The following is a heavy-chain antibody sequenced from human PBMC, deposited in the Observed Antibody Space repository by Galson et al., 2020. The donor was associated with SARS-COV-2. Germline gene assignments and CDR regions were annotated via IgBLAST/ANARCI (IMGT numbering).Heavy chain of an antibody. CDR1: GFTFSDYY. D-gene: IGHD3-22*01. V-gene: IGHV3-11*01. J-gene: IGHJ4*02. Sequence: GESLKISCAASGFTFSDYYMSWIRQAPGKGLEWVLYISSSGSTIYYADSVKGRFTISRDNAKNSLYLQMNSLRAEDTAVYYCARDWLYDSSGVVDYWGQGTLVTVSS. CDR3: ARDWLYDSSGVVDY. CDR2: ISSSGSTI.